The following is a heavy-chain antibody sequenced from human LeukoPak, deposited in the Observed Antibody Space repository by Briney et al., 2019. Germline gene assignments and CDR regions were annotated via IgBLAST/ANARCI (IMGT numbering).Heavy chain of an antibody. Sequence: GGSLRLSCAASGFTSSIYWMSWVRQAPGKGLEWVANIKQDGSQKFYVDSVKGRFTISRDNAKNSLYLQMNSLRAEDTGVYYCARDRRVGATDFDYWGQGTLVTVSS. D-gene: IGHD1-26*01. J-gene: IGHJ4*02. CDR2: IKQDGSQK. V-gene: IGHV3-7*01. CDR1: GFTSSIYW. CDR3: ARDRRVGATDFDY.